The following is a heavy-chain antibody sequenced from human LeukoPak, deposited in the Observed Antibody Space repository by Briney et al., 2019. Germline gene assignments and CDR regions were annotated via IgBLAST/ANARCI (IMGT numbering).Heavy chain of an antibody. D-gene: IGHD6-13*01. CDR3: AKKSIAVAGHFDY. CDR2: IRYDGSNK. Sequence: TGGSLRLSCAASGFIFNSYGMHWVRQAPGKGLEWVAFIRYDGSNKYYADSVKGRFTISRDNSKNTLYLQMNSLRAEDTAAYYCAKKSIAVAGHFDYWGQGTLVTVSS. V-gene: IGHV3-30*02. J-gene: IGHJ4*02. CDR1: GFIFNSYG.